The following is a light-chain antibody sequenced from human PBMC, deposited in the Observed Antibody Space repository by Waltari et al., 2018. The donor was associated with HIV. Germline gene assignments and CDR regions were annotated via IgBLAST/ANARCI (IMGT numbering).Light chain of an antibody. Sequence: EIVLTQSPDTLSLSPGEGATLSCRASQSVSNNYLAWYQQKPGQAPRLLIYGASSRATGIPDRFSGSGSGTDFTLTISRLEPEDFAVYYCQQYGDSPLTFGGGTKVEI. CDR1: QSVSNNY. CDR3: QQYGDSPLT. V-gene: IGKV3-20*01. CDR2: GAS. J-gene: IGKJ4*01.